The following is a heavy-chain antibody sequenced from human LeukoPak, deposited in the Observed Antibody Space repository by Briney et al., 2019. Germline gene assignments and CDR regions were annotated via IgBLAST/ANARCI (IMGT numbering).Heavy chain of an antibody. CDR1: GFTFSSYA. D-gene: IGHD1-14*01. CDR2: ISGSGGST. V-gene: IGHV3-23*01. CDR3: ARVDRAGQEYFDY. J-gene: IGHJ4*02. Sequence: GGSLRLSCAASGFTFSSYAMSWVRQAPGKGLEWVSAISGSGGSTYYADSVKGRFTISRDNSKNTLYLQMNSLRAEDTAVYYCARVDRAGQEYFDYWGQGTLVTVSS.